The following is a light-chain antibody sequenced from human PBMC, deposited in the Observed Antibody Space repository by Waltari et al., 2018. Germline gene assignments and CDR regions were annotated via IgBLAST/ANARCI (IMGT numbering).Light chain of an antibody. J-gene: IGLJ1*01. Sequence: SYELTQPPSVSVSPGQTARITCSGDALPKKYVYCYQQKPGQAPVLFLYKDEERPSGIPERFSGSSSGTTATLTISGVQAEDEADYYCQSADSTGTYYVFAAGTKVTVL. CDR1: ALPKKY. CDR3: QSADSTGTYYV. CDR2: KDE. V-gene: IGLV3-25*03.